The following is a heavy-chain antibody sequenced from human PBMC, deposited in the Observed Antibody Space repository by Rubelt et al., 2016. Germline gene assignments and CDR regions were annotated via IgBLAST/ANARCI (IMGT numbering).Heavy chain of an antibody. J-gene: IGHJ4*02. CDR3: AREAYYDSSGYYYED. Sequence: KYYVDSVKGRFTISRDNAKNSLYLQMNSLRAEDTAVYYCAREAYYDSSGYYYEDWGQGTLVTVSS. V-gene: IGHV3-7*01. CDR2: K. D-gene: IGHD3-22*01.